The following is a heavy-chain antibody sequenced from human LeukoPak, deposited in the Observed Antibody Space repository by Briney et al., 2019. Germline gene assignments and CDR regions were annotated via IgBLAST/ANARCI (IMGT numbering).Heavy chain of an antibody. V-gene: IGHV3-7*01. CDR3: ARHRSGGSQDDAFDI. CDR1: EFTFSTYW. D-gene: IGHD2-15*01. Sequence: GGSLRLSCAASEFTFSTYWMSWVRQAPGKGLEWVADIKQDGSEKYYVDSVKGRFAISRQNAKNSLFLQMNSLRAEDTAVYYCARHRSGGSQDDAFDIWGQGTMVTVSS. J-gene: IGHJ3*02. CDR2: IKQDGSEK.